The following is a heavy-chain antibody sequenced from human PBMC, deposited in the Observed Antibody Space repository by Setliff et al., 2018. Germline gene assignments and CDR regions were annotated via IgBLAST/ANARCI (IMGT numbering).Heavy chain of an antibody. D-gene: IGHD3-22*01. V-gene: IGHV1-18*01. CDR2: IGAYTGNT. CDR1: GYTLINYG. Sequence: ASVKVSCKASGYTLINYGISWVRQAPGQGLEWMGWIGAYTGNTNYAQKFQGRVTITTDTSTSTAYMELRSLRSDDTAIYYCARINFYVSSGHYYAPDYWGQGTLVTVSS. J-gene: IGHJ4*02. CDR3: ARINFYVSSGHYYAPDY.